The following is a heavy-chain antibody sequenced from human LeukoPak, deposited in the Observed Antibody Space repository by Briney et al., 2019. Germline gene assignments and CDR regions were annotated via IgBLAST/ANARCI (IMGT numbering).Heavy chain of an antibody. CDR2: IYYSGST. J-gene: IGHJ4*02. CDR3: AARGAAAGKSDY. CDR1: GGSIGSYY. Sequence: PSETLSLTCTVSGGSIGSYYWSWIRQPPGKGLEWIGYIYYSGSTNYNPSLKSRVTISVDTSKNQFSLKLSSVTAADTAMYYCAARGAAAGKSDYWGQGTLVTVSS. V-gene: IGHV4-59*01. D-gene: IGHD6-13*01.